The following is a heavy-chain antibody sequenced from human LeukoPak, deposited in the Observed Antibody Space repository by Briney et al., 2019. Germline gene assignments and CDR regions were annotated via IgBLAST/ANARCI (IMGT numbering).Heavy chain of an antibody. V-gene: IGHV3-30*02. CDR3: AREDAQLWLSN. CDR1: GFTFSTFW. D-gene: IGHD5-18*01. Sequence: PGGSLRLSCATSGFTFSTFWMHWVRQAPGKGLVWVAFIRYDGSNKYYADSVKGRFTISRDNAKNTLYLQMNSLRAEDTAVYYCAREDAQLWLSNWGQGTLVTVSS. CDR2: IRYDGSNK. J-gene: IGHJ4*02.